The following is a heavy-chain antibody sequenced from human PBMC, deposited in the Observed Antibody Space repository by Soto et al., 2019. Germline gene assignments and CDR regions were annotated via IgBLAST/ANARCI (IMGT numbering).Heavy chain of an antibody. D-gene: IGHD2-15*01. J-gene: IGHJ3*02. Sequence: EVQLVESGGGLVQPGGSLRLSCAASGFTFSSYSMNWVRQAPGKGLEWLSYISSSSTTIYYADSMKGRFTISRDNAKNSLYLQMNSPRVEDTAVYYCARDQGVAATTRSFDIWGQGTMVTVSS. CDR1: GFTFSSYS. CDR3: ARDQGVAATTRSFDI. V-gene: IGHV3-48*01. CDR2: ISSSSTTI.